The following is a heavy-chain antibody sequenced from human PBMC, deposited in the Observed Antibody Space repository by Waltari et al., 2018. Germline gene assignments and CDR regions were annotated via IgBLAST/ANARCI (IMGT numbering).Heavy chain of an antibody. D-gene: IGHD6-19*01. V-gene: IGHV4-34*02. CDR1: GASLSDYF. CDR3: ARGPRDKWLGRYSGEYFHH. J-gene: IGHJ1*01. Sequence: QVQLQQWGATLLKPSETLSLTCAVYGASLSDYFWTWIRQSPGKGLEWIGENSLKDVTYYNPSRESRVSVHLDTSKNQFVLRLESVTAADTAIYYCARGPRDKWLGRYSGEYFHHWGPGTLVSVSA. CDR2: NSLKDVT.